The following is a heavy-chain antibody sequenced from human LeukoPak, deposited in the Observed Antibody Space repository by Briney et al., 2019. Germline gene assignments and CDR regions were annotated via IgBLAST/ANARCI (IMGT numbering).Heavy chain of an antibody. CDR1: GFTVSTNY. CDR2: IYSGGTT. D-gene: IGHD5-12*01. CDR3: ARGPSSSGYGKFDY. Sequence: PGGSLRLSCAASGFTVSTNYMSWVRQAPGKGLEWVSVIYSGGTTYYADSAKGRFTISRDNSKNTLYLQMNSLRAEDTAVYYCARGPSSSGYGKFDYWGQGTLVTVSS. J-gene: IGHJ4*02. V-gene: IGHV3-66*01.